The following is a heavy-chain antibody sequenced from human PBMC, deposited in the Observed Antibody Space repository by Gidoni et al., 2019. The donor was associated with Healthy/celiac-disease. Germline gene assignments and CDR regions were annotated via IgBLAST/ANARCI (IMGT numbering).Heavy chain of an antibody. V-gene: IGHV1-69*01. CDR2: IIPIFGTA. Sequence: QVQLVQSGAEVQKPGSSVKVSCKASGGPFSSYAISWVRQAPGQGLEWMGGIIPIFGTANYAQKFQGRVTITADESTSTAYMELSSLRAEDTAVYYCARGYDGHGVFDYWGQGTLVTVSS. CDR3: ARGYDGHGVFDY. J-gene: IGHJ4*02. CDR1: GGPFSSYA. D-gene: IGHD1-1*01.